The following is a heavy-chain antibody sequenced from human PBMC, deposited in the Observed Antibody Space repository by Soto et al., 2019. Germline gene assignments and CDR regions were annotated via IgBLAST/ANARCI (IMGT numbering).Heavy chain of an antibody. CDR2: IYYSGST. Sequence: QVQLQESGPGLVKPSQTLSLTCTVSGGSISSGGYYWSWIRQHPGKGLEWIGYIYYSGSTYYNPSLKGRVTISVDTSKNQFSLKLSSVTAADTAVYYCARSTGYFDKSWQSDGGIWFDPWGQGTLVTVSS. D-gene: IGHD3-9*01. CDR3: ARSTGYFDKSWQSDGGIWFDP. V-gene: IGHV4-31*03. J-gene: IGHJ5*02. CDR1: GGSISSGGYY.